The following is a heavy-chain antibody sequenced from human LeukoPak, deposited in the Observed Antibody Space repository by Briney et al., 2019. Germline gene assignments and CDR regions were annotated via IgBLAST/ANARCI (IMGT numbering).Heavy chain of an antibody. CDR1: GGSINGYY. D-gene: IGHD2-2*01. Sequence: SETLSLTCIVSGGSINGYYWTWIRQPPGKGLEWIGYIYYNGKANYNPSLKSRVTMSVDTSKNQFSLKLNSVTAADTAVYYCAKQIYQYWFDPWGQGTLVTVSS. J-gene: IGHJ5*02. CDR3: AKQIYQYWFDP. V-gene: IGHV4-59*03. CDR2: IYYNGKA.